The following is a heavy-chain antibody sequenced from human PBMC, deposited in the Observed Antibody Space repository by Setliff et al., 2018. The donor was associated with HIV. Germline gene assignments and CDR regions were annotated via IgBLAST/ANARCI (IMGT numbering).Heavy chain of an antibody. V-gene: IGHV4-34*01. CDR1: GGSFSDYY. Sequence: PSETLSLTCGIYGGSFSDYYWGWVRQPPGKGLEWIGSMYYSGSTYYTPSLKSRITISLDTSKNQFSLRMRSVTAADTAVYYCARVFVDTAVLRVLEYYFDSWGRGTLVTVSS. CDR3: ARVFVDTAVLRVLEYYFDS. J-gene: IGHJ4*02. D-gene: IGHD5-18*01. CDR2: MYYSGST.